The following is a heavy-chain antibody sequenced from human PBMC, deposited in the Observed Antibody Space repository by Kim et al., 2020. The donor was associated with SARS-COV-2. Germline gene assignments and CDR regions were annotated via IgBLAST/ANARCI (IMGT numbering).Heavy chain of an antibody. V-gene: IGHV3-30*07. J-gene: IGHJ5*02. Sequence: ADSLKGRFTISRDNSKNPLDLQMNSLRAEDTAVYYCARDRYSSSWYPAFDPWGQGTLVTVSS. D-gene: IGHD6-13*01. CDR3: ARDRYSSSWYPAFDP.